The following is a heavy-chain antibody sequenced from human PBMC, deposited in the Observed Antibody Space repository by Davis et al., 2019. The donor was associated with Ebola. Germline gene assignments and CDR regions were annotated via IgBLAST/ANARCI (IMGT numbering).Heavy chain of an antibody. D-gene: IGHD3-3*01. Sequence: PGGSLRLSCAASEFIFSDYSMKWVRQAPGKGLEWVSGISGTENSMHYADSVKGRFTISRDNSKITLYLQMNSLREDDTAVYFCARGEYLDFWSGYYRGFAYWGQGTLVTVSS. CDR3: ARGEYLDFWSGYYRGFAY. CDR2: ISGTENSM. J-gene: IGHJ4*02. CDR1: EFIFSDYS. V-gene: IGHV3-23*01.